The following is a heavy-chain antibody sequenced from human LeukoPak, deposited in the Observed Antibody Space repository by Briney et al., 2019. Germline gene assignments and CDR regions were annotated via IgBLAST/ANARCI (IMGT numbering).Heavy chain of an antibody. J-gene: IGHJ5*02. CDR3: ARGWLRTNPLDP. Sequence: PGGSLRLSCAASGFTFSSSAMHWVRQAPGKGLEWVAVISYDGSQKYDADSVKGRFTVSRDNSNNTLYLEMNSLRREDTAVYYCARGWLRTNPLDPWGQGTLVTVSS. V-gene: IGHV3-30*04. D-gene: IGHD5-12*01. CDR1: GFTFSSSA. CDR2: ISYDGSQK.